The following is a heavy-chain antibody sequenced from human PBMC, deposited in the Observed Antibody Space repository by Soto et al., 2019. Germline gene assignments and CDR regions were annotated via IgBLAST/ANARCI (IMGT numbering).Heavy chain of an antibody. V-gene: IGHV1-69*02. J-gene: IGHJ4*02. CDR3: ATSYGSGSTHFDS. Sequence: QVQLVQSGAEVKKPGSSVTVSCTASGGTFNSYTINWVRQAPGQRLEWVGRVNPIVGMSSSASKFQGRVTMTAEESTSKACVDLTGLKSEYTAVYYGATSYGSGSTHFDSWGQGTLVTVSS. CDR2: VNPIVGMS. D-gene: IGHD3-10*01. CDR1: GGTFNSYT.